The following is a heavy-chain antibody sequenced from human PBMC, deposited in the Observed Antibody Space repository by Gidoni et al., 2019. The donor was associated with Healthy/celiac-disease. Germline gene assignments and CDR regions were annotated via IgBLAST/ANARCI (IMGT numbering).Heavy chain of an antibody. V-gene: IGHV1-18*01. D-gene: IGHD4-4*01. J-gene: IGHJ6*02. CDR3: ARGVTPERGPYYYYGMDV. Sequence: QVQLVQSGAEVQKPGASVKVSCKASGYTFTSYGIHWVRQAPGQGLEWMGWIRAYNGNTNYAQKLQGRVTMTTDTSTSTAYMELRSLRSDDTAVYYCARGVTPERGPYYYYGMDVWGQGTTVTVSS. CDR2: IRAYNGNT. CDR1: GYTFTSYG.